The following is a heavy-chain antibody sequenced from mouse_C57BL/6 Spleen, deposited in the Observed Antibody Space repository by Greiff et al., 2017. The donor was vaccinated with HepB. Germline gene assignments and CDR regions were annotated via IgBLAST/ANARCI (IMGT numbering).Heavy chain of an antibody. CDR3: ARSTDFDY. D-gene: IGHD4-1*02. CDR1: GYTFTSYW. J-gene: IGHJ2*01. CDR2: IDPSASYT. Sequence: QVQLQQPGAELVKPGASVKLSCKASGYTFTSYWMQWVKQRPGQGLEWIGEIDPSASYTNYNQKFKGKATLTVDTSSSTAYMQLSSLTSEDSAVYYCARSTDFDYWGQGTTLTGSS. V-gene: IGHV1-50*01.